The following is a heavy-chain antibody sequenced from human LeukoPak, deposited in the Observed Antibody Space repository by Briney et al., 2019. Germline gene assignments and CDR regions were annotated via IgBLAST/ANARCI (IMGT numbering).Heavy chain of an antibody. CDR3: ARAVFDTIFGVVI. D-gene: IGHD3-3*01. V-gene: IGHV3-7*01. CDR2: IKQDGSET. J-gene: IGHJ1*01. Sequence: GGSLRLSCAVSVFTFSNYWMSWVRQAPGKGLEWVANIKQDGSETYYVDSVKGRFTISRDNARNSVYLQMNSLRGEDTAVYYCARAVFDTIFGVVIWGQGAQVTVSS. CDR1: VFTFSNYW.